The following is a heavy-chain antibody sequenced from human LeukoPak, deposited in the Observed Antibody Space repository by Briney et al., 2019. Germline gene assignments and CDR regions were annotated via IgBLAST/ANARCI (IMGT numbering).Heavy chain of an antibody. D-gene: IGHD4-17*01. Sequence: PGGSLRLFCAASGGTFSSYWMSWVRQAPGRGLEWVATRRQDGSQKYYVDSVKGRFTISRDNAKNSLYLQMNSLRAEGTAVYYCARESGSVTSEVDFDYWGQGTLVTVSS. CDR3: ARESGSVTSEVDFDY. CDR1: GGTFSSYW. J-gene: IGHJ4*02. CDR2: RRQDGSQK. V-gene: IGHV3-7*01.